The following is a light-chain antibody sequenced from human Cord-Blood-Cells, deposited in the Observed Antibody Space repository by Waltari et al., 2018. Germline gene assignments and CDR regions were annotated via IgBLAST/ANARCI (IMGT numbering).Light chain of an antibody. Sequence: QSALTQPPSASGSPGQSVTISCTGTSRDVGGYNYVPWYQQHPGKAPQLMIYEFSKRPSGVPDRFSGSKSGNTASLTVSGLQAEDEADYYCSSYAGSNNLVFGGGTKLTVL. CDR2: EFS. CDR3: SSYAGSNNLV. V-gene: IGLV2-8*01. CDR1: SRDVGGYNY. J-gene: IGLJ3*02.